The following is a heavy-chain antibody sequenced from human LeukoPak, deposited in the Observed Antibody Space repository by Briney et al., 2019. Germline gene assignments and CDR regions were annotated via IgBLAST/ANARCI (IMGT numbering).Heavy chain of an antibody. CDR3: ARDGSGFFDIVVVVAASPGAFDI. Sequence: VASVKVSCKASGYTFTSYGISWVRQAPGQGLEWMGWISAYNGNTNYAQKLQGRVTMTTDTSTSTAYMELRSLRSDDTAVYYCARDGSGFFDIVVVVAASPGAFDIWRQGTMVTVPS. J-gene: IGHJ3*02. CDR2: ISAYNGNT. V-gene: IGHV1-18*01. D-gene: IGHD2-15*01. CDR1: GYTFTSYG.